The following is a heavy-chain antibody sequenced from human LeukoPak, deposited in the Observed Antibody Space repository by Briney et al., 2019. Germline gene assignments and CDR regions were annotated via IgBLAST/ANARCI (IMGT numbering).Heavy chain of an antibody. V-gene: IGHV5-51*01. CDR3: ARQAYGSHFDAFDI. CDR1: GFSFTSYW. Sequence: GESLKISCKGSGFSFTSYWIGWVRRMPGKGLGWRGIIYPGDSDTRYSPSFQGQVTISADKSISTAYLQWSSLKASDTAIYYCARQAYGSHFDAFDIWGQGTMVTVSS. CDR2: IYPGDSDT. J-gene: IGHJ3*02. D-gene: IGHD3-22*01.